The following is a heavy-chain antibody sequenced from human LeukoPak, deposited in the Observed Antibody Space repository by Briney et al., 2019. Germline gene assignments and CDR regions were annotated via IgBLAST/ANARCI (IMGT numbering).Heavy chain of an antibody. CDR2: IYHSGST. J-gene: IGHJ4*02. V-gene: IGHV4-38-2*01. D-gene: IGHD5-12*01. CDR3: ARGSIVATTLDY. CDR1: GYSISSGYY. Sequence: SETLSLTCAVSGYSISSGYYWGWIRQPPGKGLEWIGSIYHSGSTYYNPSLKSRVTISVDTSKNQFSLKLSSVTAADTAVYYCARGSIVATTLDYWGQGTLVTVSS.